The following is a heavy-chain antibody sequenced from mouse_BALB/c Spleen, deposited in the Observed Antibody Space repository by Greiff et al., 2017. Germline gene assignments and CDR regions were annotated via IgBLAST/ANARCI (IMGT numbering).Heavy chain of an antibody. Sequence: VQLQQSGAELVKPGASVKLSCTASGFNIKDTYMHWVKQRPEQGLEWIGRIDPANGNTKYDPKFQGKATITADTSSNTAYLQLSSLTSEDTAVYYCARWGDRRLRPYFDYWGQGTTLTVSS. J-gene: IGHJ2*01. CDR2: IDPANGNT. CDR1: GFNIKDTY. V-gene: IGHV14-3*02. D-gene: IGHD2-4*01. CDR3: ARWGDRRLRPYFDY.